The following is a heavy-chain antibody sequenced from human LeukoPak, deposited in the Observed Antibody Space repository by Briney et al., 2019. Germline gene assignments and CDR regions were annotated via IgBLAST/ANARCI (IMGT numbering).Heavy chain of an antibody. CDR2: ILGSGDAK. CDR1: GFTFSNYA. D-gene: IGHD5-12*01. CDR3: VKGAYDYPEIAYFDY. V-gene: IGHV3-23*01. Sequence: PEGSLRLSCAASGFTFSNYAMNWVRQAPGKGLEWVSVILGSGDAKDYADSVKGRFTISRDKSKNTLYLQMNSLTAEDTAVYYCVKGAYDYPEIAYFDYWGQGTLVTVSS. J-gene: IGHJ4*02.